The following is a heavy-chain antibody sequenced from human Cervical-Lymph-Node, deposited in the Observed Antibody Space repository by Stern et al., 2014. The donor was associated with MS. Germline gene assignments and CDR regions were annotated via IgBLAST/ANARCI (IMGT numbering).Heavy chain of an antibody. CDR2: ISTSGNTI. J-gene: IGHJ5*02. CDR3: ARESGSYPTWFDT. Sequence: VQLVESGGGLVKPGGSLRLSCAASGFTFSDYYMSWIRQAPGKGLEWVSYISTSGNTIYYADSVKGRFTISRANAKNSLYLQMNSLRAEDTAVYYCARESGSYPTWFDTWGQGTLVTVSS. D-gene: IGHD3-10*01. V-gene: IGHV3-11*01. CDR1: GFTFSDYY.